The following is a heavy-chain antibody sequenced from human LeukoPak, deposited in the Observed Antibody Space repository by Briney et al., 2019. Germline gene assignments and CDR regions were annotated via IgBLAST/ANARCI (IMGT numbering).Heavy chain of an antibody. CDR3: ARCGGDCYSGGFDY. J-gene: IGHJ4*02. D-gene: IGHD2-21*02. Sequence: GGSLRLSCAASGFTFSSYAMSWVRQAPGKGLEWVSSISSSSSYIYYADSVKGRFTISRDNAKNSLYLQMNSLRAEDTAVYYCARCGGDCYSGGFDYWGQGTLVTVSS. V-gene: IGHV3-21*01. CDR2: ISSSSSYI. CDR1: GFTFSSYA.